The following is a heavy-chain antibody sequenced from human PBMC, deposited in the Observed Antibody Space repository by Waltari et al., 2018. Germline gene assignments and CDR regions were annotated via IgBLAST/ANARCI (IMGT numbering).Heavy chain of an antibody. J-gene: IGHJ6*02. CDR2: INAGNGNT. CDR3: ARGEGGVVVAAMKHYGMDV. D-gene: IGHD2-15*01. CDR1: GYTFTSYA. Sequence: QVQLVQSGAEVKKPGASVKVSCKASGYTFTSYAMHWVRQAPGQRLEWMGWINAGNGNTKYSQKFQGRVTITRNTSISTAYMELSSLRSEDTAVYYCARGEGGVVVAAMKHYGMDVWGQGTTVTVSS. V-gene: IGHV1-3*01.